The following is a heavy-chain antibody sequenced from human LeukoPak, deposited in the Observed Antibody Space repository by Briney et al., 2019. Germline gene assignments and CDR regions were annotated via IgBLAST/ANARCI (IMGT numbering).Heavy chain of an antibody. J-gene: IGHJ6*04. CDR2: INSDGSTT. V-gene: IGHV3-74*01. D-gene: IGHD3-10*02. CDR3: AELGITMIGGV. CDR1: GFTFSSYW. Sequence: GGSLRLSCAASGFTFSSYWMHWVRQAPGKGLVWVSRINSDGSTTNYADSVKGRFTISRDNAKNSLYLQMNSLRAEDTAVYYCAELGITMIGGVWGKGTTVTISS.